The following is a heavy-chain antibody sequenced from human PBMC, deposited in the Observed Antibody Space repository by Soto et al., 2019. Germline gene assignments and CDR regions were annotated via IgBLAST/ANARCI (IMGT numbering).Heavy chain of an antibody. CDR1: GYTFTSYG. J-gene: IGHJ4*02. CDR3: ARGHGDAFFDY. D-gene: IGHD4-17*01. CDR2: ISAYSGGT. V-gene: IGHV1-2*04. Sequence: ASVKVSCKASGYTFTSYGISWVRQAPGQGLEWMGWISAYSGGTNYAQKFQGWVTMTRDTSISTAYMELSRLRSDDTAVYYCARGHGDAFFDYWGQGTLVTVSS.